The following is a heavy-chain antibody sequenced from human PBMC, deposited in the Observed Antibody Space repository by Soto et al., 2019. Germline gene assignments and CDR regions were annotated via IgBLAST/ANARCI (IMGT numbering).Heavy chain of an antibody. CDR1: GYTFTSYY. D-gene: IGHD2-21*02. J-gene: IGHJ6*02. CDR3: ARDVTPTGYYYYGMDV. CDR2: INPSGGST. V-gene: IGHV1-46*01. Sequence: SVKVSCKASGYTFTSYYMHWVRQAPGQGLEWMGIINPSGGSTSYAQKFQGRVTMTRDTSTSTVYMELSSLRSEDTAVYYCARDVTPTGYYYYGMDVWGQGTTVNVSS.